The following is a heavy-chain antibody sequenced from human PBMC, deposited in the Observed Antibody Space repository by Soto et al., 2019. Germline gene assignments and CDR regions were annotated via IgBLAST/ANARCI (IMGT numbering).Heavy chain of an antibody. J-gene: IGHJ6*02. V-gene: IGHV1-69*13. D-gene: IGHD3-10*01. CDR2: IIPIFGTA. CDR3: AIYGSGSGYYYYGMDV. Sequence: SVKVSCKASGGTFSSYAISWVRQAPGQGLEWMGGIIPIFGTANYAQKFQGRVTITADESTSTAYMELSSLRSEDTAVYYCAIYGSGSGYYYYGMDVWGQGTTVTVSS. CDR1: GGTFSSYA.